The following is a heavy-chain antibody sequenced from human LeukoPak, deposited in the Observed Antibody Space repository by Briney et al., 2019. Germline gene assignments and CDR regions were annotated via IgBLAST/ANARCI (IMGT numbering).Heavy chain of an antibody. V-gene: IGHV3-30*02. J-gene: IGHJ6*03. CDR2: IRYDGSNK. D-gene: IGHD2-15*01. CDR1: GFSFRSYG. CDR3: AKAEGQDEYYMDV. Sequence: GGSLRISCETSGFSFRSYGMHWVRQAPGKGLEWVAFIRYDGSNKYYADSVKGRFTISRDNSKNTLYLQMNSLRAEDTAVYYCAKAEGQDEYYMDVWGKGTTVTVSS.